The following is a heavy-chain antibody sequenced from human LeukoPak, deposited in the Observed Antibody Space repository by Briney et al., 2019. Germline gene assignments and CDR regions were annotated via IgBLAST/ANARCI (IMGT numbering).Heavy chain of an antibody. CDR1: GGTFSSYA. D-gene: IGHD4-11*01. V-gene: IGHV1-69*04. J-gene: IGHJ5*02. Sequence: SVKVSCKASGGTFSSYAISWVRQAPGQGLEWMGRIIPILGIANYAQKFQGRVTITADKSTSTAYMELSSLRSEDTAVYYCARAFDYKGWFDPWGQGTLVTVSA. CDR3: ARAFDYKGWFDP. CDR2: IIPILGIA.